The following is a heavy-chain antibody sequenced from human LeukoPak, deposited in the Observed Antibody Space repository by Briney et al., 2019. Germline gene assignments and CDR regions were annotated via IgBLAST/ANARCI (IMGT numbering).Heavy chain of an antibody. CDR1: GFNFIDYT. Sequence: KSGGSLRLSCAASGFNFIDYTMNWVRQAPWKGLEWVSSITSTGRYIFYADSLKGRFTISRDNAKKSLYLQMNSLRAEDTAVYYCARLRNVGGNPHPFNVWGQGTTVTVSS. V-gene: IGHV3-21*01. CDR2: ITSTGRYI. J-gene: IGHJ3*01. D-gene: IGHD4-23*01. CDR3: ARLRNVGGNPHPFNV.